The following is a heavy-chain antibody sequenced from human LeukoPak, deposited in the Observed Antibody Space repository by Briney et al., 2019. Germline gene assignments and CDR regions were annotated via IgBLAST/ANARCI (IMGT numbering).Heavy chain of an antibody. V-gene: IGHV1-8*01. CDR3: ARGRGKYSSLDY. Sequence: ASVKVSCKASGYTFSSYEINWVRQATGQGLEWMGWMNPNSGNTGYAPKFQGRVTMTRNTSLNTAYMELSSLRSEDTAVYHCARGRGKYSSLDYWGQGTLVTVSS. J-gene: IGHJ4*02. CDR2: MNPNSGNT. D-gene: IGHD5-18*01. CDR1: GYTFSSYE.